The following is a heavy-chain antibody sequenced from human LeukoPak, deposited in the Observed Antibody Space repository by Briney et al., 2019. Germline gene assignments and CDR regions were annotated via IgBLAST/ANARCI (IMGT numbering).Heavy chain of an antibody. CDR2: IYSGGST. CDR1: GFTVSSNY. Sequence: AGGSLRLSCAASGFTVSSNYMSCVRQAPGKGLEWVSVIYSGGSTYYADSVKGRFTISRDNSKNTLYLQMNSLRAEDTAVYYCARDFPHNEGVGSSYWGQGTLVTVSS. V-gene: IGHV3-53*01. J-gene: IGHJ4*02. D-gene: IGHD1-26*01. CDR3: ARDFPHNEGVGSSY.